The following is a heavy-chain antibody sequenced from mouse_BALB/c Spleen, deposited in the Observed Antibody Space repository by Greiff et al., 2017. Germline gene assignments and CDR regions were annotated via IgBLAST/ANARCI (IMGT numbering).Heavy chain of an antibody. CDR3: ARDVTPYWYFDV. V-gene: IGHV7-3*02. CDR1: GFTFTDYY. J-gene: IGHJ1*01. CDR2: IRNKANGYTT. Sequence: EVMLVDSGGGLVQPGGSLRLSCATSGFTFTDYYMSWVRQPPGKALEWLGFIRNKANGYTTEYSASVKGRFTISRDNSQSILYLQMNTLRAEDSATYYCARDVTPYWYFDVWGAGTTVTVSS. D-gene: IGHD2-12*01.